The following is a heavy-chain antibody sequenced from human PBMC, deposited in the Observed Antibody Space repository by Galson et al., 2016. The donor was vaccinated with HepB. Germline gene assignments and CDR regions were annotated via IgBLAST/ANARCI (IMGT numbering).Heavy chain of an antibody. CDR3: AKRRSTIGDFDS. CDR1: GFIFSDYA. V-gene: IGHV3-23*01. J-gene: IGHJ4*02. Sequence: SMRLSCAAYGFIFSDYAMSWVRQAPGKGLEWVSAISGSDGSTYYADSVKGRFTISRDDSTNTLYLPMNSLRAEDTTVYDCAKRRSTIGDFDSWGQGILVTVSS. CDR2: ISGSDGST.